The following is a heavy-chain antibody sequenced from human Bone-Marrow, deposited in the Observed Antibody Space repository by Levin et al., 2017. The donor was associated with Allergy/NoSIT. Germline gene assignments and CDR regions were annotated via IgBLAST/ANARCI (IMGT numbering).Heavy chain of an antibody. CDR1: GYTLSGYY. J-gene: IGHJ4*02. CDR2: INPNTGDT. D-gene: IGHD4-23*01. V-gene: IGHV1-2*06. CDR3: ARDGDYGGSSGAFYFVY. Sequence: PGGSLGLSCKASGYTLSGYYMYWLRQAPGQGLEWMGRINPNTGDTKYAQKFQARVTMTRDTSISTTYMELSGLTSDDTAVYYCARDGDYGGSSGAFYFVYWGQGTLVTVSS.